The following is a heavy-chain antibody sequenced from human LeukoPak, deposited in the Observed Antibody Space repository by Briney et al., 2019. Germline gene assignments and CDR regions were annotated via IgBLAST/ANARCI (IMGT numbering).Heavy chain of an antibody. CDR3: ARGVMTRGDYYYYYMDV. CDR2: MNPNSGNT. V-gene: IGHV1-8*03. CDR1: GYTFTSYD. Sequence: ASVKVSCKASGYTFTSYDINWVRQATGQGLERMGWMNPNSGNTGYAQKFQGRVTITRNTSISTAYMELSSLRSEDTAVYYCARGVMTRGDYYYYYMDVWGKGTTVTVSS. D-gene: IGHD3-10*01. J-gene: IGHJ6*03.